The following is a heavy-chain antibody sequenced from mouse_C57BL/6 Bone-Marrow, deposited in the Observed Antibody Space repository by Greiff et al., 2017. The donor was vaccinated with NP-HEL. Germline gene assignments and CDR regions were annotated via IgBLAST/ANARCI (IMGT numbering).Heavy chain of an antibody. V-gene: IGHV1-19*01. J-gene: IGHJ1*03. CDR1: GYTFTDYY. Sequence: VQLQQSGPVLVKPGASVKMSCKASGYTFTDYYMNWVKQSHGKSLEWIGVINPYNGGTSYNQKFKGKATLTVDKSSSTAYMELNSLTSEDSAVYYCARLTGVYWYFDVWGTGTTVTVSS. D-gene: IGHD4-1*01. CDR2: INPYNGGT. CDR3: ARLTGVYWYFDV.